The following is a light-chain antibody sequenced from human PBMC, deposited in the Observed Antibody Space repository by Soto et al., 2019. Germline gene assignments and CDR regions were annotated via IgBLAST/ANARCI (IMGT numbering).Light chain of an antibody. V-gene: IGKV1-5*03. Sequence: DIQMTQSPSTLSASVGDRVTITCRASQSISGWLAWFQQKPGKAPRLLIFTASSLDSGVPSRLSGSGSGTEFTLTISSLQPDDFATYYCQQYNSFPWTFGQGTKVEIK. CDR1: QSISGW. CDR2: TAS. J-gene: IGKJ1*01. CDR3: QQYNSFPWT.